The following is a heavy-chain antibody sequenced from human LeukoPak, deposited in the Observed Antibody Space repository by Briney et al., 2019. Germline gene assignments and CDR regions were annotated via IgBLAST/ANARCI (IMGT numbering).Heavy chain of an antibody. CDR2: IYYSGST. CDR3: ARRPYYDSSGWFDP. V-gene: IGHV4-59*08. Sequence: PSETLSLTCTVSGGSISSYYWSWIRQPPGEGLEWIGYIYYSGSTNYNPSLKSRVTISVDTSKNQFSLKLSSVTAADTAVYYCARRPYYDSSGWFDPWGQGTLVTVSS. CDR1: GGSISSYY. D-gene: IGHD3-22*01. J-gene: IGHJ5*02.